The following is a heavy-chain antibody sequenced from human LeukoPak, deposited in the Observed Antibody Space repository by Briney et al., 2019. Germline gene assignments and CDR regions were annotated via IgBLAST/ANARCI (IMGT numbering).Heavy chain of an antibody. Sequence: KTSETLSLTCAVSGYSISSGYYWGWIRQPPGKGLEWIGSIYHSGSTYYNPSLKSRVTISVDTSKNQFSLKLSSVTAADTAVYYCARHRGFDYGDYELDYWGQGTLVTVSS. CDR2: IYHSGST. D-gene: IGHD4-17*01. CDR3: ARHRGFDYGDYELDY. V-gene: IGHV4-38-2*01. CDR1: GYSISSGYY. J-gene: IGHJ4*02.